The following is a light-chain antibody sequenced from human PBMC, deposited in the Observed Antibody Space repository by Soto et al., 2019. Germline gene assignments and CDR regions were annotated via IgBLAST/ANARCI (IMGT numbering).Light chain of an antibody. J-gene: IGKJ3*01. Sequence: EIVLTQSPGTLSLSPGERATLSCRASQRVGSSYLAWYQQKPGQAPRVLIYGASSRATGIPDRFSGSGSGTDFTLTISRLEPEDFAVYYCQQYATSPFTFGPGTKVDI. CDR2: GAS. V-gene: IGKV3-20*01. CDR3: QQYATSPFT. CDR1: QRVGSSY.